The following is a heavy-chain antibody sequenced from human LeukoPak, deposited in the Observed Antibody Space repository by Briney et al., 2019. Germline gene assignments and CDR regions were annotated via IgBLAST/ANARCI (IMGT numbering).Heavy chain of an antibody. CDR3: AKGFDSSSWYWPTDY. V-gene: IGHV3-23*01. D-gene: IGHD6-13*01. CDR2: ISGSGGST. CDR1: GFTFSSYA. Sequence: PGGSLRLSCAASGFTFSSYAMSWVRQAPGKGLEWVSAISGSGGSTYYADSVKGRFTISRDNSKNTLYLQMNSLRAEDTAVYYCAKGFDSSSWYWPTDYWGQGTLVTVSS. J-gene: IGHJ4*02.